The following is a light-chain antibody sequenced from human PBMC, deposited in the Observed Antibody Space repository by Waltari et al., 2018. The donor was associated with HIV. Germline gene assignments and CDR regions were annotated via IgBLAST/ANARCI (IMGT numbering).Light chain of an antibody. CDR2: QDS. V-gene: IGLV3-1*01. CDR1: KLGQKY. CDR3: QAWDSRFTYV. Sequence: SYELTQPPSVSVSPGQTASITCSGDKLGQKYACWYQQKPGQSPVLVIYQDSKRPSGIPERFSGSNSGNTATLTISGTHAMDEADYYCQAWDSRFTYVFGTGTKVTVL. J-gene: IGLJ1*01.